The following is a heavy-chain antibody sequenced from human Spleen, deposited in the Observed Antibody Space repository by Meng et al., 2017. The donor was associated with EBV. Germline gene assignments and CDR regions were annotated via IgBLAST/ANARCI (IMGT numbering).Heavy chain of an antibody. Sequence: LGQSGACVGKPGYRVKVSCKASGGTFSSYALSWVRQAPGQGLEWLGGISPIFGPANYAQKFQGRVTITADKSTSTAYMELSSLRSEDTAVYYCARALRRESTSSSPHYYYYAMDVWGQGTTVTVSS. CDR1: GGTFSSYA. D-gene: IGHD6-6*01. CDR2: ISPIFGPA. CDR3: ARALRRESTSSSPHYYYYAMDV. J-gene: IGHJ6*02. V-gene: IGHV1-69*06.